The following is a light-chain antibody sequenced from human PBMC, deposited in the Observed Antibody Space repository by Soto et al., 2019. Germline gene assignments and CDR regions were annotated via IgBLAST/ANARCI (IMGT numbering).Light chain of an antibody. CDR1: QSVSSY. V-gene: IGKV3-20*01. Sequence: IVLTHSPATLCFSPGEIATLSFRASQSVSSYLAWYQQKPGQAPRLLIYGASSRATGIPDRFSGSGSGTDFTLTISRLEPEDFAVYYRQQYGSSPWTFGQGTKVDIK. CDR2: GAS. CDR3: QQYGSSPWT. J-gene: IGKJ1*01.